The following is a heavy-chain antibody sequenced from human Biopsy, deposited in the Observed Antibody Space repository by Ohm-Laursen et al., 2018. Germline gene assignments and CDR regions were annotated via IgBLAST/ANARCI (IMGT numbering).Heavy chain of an antibody. Sequence: GSLRLSCAASGFTFGDAWMSWIRRAPGKGLEWVGRIKSKFDGETTDYAAPVKGRFIISRDDSKSTLFLQMNSLKVEDTGVYFCSTGGGDFYYNGMDVWGQGTTVTVSS. J-gene: IGHJ6*02. CDR3: STGGGDFYYNGMDV. CDR2: IKSKFDGETT. D-gene: IGHD3-16*01. V-gene: IGHV3-15*01. CDR1: GFTFGDAW.